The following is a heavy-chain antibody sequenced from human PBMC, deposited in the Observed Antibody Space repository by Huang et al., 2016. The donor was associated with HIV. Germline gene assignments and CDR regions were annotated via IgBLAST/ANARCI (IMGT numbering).Heavy chain of an antibody. CDR3: ARDPRIQSWLNFFDY. Sequence: EVQLVESGGGLVQPGGSQRLSCAASGFSISSYWMHWVRQAPGKGLVLVYRINSDWSSTSYADAVKGRLTISRDNAKNTLYLQRNSLRAEDTAVYYCARDPRIQSWLNFFDYWGQGTLVSVSS. V-gene: IGHV3-74*01. J-gene: IGHJ4*02. CDR1: GFSISSYW. D-gene: IGHD3-22*01. CDR2: INSDWSST.